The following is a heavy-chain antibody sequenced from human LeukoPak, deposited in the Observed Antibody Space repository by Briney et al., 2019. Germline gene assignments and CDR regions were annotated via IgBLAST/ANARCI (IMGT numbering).Heavy chain of an antibody. V-gene: IGHV1-3*01. J-gene: IGHJ5*02. CDR2: INAGNGNT. Sequence: ASVKVSCKASGYTFTSYAMHWVRQAPGQRLEWMGWINAGNGNTKYSQKFQGRVTITRDTSASTAYMEPSSLRSEDTAVYYCARAPAAIWRQKKNWFDPWGQGTLVTVSS. D-gene: IGHD2-2*01. CDR3: ARAPAAIWRQKKNWFDP. CDR1: GYTFTSYA.